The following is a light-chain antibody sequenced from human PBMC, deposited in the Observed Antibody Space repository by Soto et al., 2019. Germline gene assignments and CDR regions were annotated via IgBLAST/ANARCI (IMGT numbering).Light chain of an antibody. CDR1: SSNIGAGYG. J-gene: IGLJ3*02. Sequence: QSVLTQPPSVSGAPGQRVTISCTGSSSNIGAGYGVHWYQQLPGTAPKLLIYANSNRPSGVPDRFSGSKSGTSASLAITGLQAEDEADYYCQSYDSFLSGCVFGVGTKVTVL. CDR3: QSYDSFLSGCV. V-gene: IGLV1-40*01. CDR2: ANS.